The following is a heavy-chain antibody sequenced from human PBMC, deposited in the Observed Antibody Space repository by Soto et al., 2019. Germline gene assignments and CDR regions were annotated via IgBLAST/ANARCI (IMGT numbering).Heavy chain of an antibody. Sequence: QVQLVESGGGVVQPGRSLRLSCAASGFTFSNYGMHWVRQAPGKGLEWVTIISYDGSYKYYADSVKGRFTISRDNSKNSVYLQMNCLRGEDTAVYYCAKDPELQSWSLSYFDFWGQGTLVTVSS. CDR3: AKDPELQSWSLSYFDF. CDR2: ISYDGSYK. V-gene: IGHV3-30*18. J-gene: IGHJ4*02. D-gene: IGHD4-4*01. CDR1: GFTFSNYG.